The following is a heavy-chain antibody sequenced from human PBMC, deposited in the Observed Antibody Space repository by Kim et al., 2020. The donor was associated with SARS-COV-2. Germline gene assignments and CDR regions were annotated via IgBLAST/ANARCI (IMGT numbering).Heavy chain of an antibody. CDR3: VKADTADYYGMDV. J-gene: IGHJ6*02. CDR2: ISWNSGSI. V-gene: IGHV3-9*01. CDR1: GFTFDDYA. Sequence: GGSLRLSCAASGFTFDDYAMHWVRQAPGKGLEWVSGISWNSGSIGYADSVKGRFTISRDNAKNSLYLQMNSLRAEDTALYYCVKADTADYYGMDVWGQGTTVTVSS. D-gene: IGHD5-18*01.